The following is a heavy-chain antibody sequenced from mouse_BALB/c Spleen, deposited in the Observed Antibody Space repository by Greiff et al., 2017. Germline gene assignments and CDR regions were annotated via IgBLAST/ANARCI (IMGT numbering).Heavy chain of an antibody. CDR3: ARGGDYYGSRYWYFDV. V-gene: IGHV3-8*02. J-gene: IGHJ1*01. CDR1: GDSITSGY. CDR2: ISYSGST. D-gene: IGHD1-1*01. Sequence: DVQLQESGPSLVKPSQTLSLTCSVTGDSITSGYWNWIRKFPGNKLEYMGYISYSGSTYYNPSLKSRISITRDTSKNQYYLQLNSVTTEDTATYYCARGGDYYGSRYWYFDVWGAGTTVTVSS.